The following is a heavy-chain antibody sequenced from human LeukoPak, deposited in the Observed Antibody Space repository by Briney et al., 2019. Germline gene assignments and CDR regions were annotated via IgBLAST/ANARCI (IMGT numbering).Heavy chain of an antibody. D-gene: IGHD3-3*01. Sequence: ASVKVSCEASGYTFTTYGTSWVRQAPGQGLEWMGWISADNGNTNYAQKFQGIIIMTTDTSTSTAFMEMKSLKSDDTAVYYCARGSLRFLEWSADYWGQGTLVTVSS. J-gene: IGHJ4*02. CDR3: ARGSLRFLEWSADY. V-gene: IGHV1-18*01. CDR1: GYTFTTYG. CDR2: ISADNGNT.